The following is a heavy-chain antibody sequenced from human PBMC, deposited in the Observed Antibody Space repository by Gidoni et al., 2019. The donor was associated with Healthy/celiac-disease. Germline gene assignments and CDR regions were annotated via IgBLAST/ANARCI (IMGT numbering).Heavy chain of an antibody. CDR2: IKQDGSEK. CDR3: ARDWGVTYYDILTGYPNPTFDY. Sequence: EVQLVESGGGLVQPGGSLSLSCAASGFTFSSYWMSWVRQAPGKGLEWVANIKQDGSEKYYVDSVKGRFTISRDNAKNSLYLQMNSLRAEDTAVYYCARDWGVTYYDILTGYPNPTFDYWGQGTLVTVSS. CDR1: GFTFSSYW. V-gene: IGHV3-7*01. J-gene: IGHJ4*02. D-gene: IGHD3-9*01.